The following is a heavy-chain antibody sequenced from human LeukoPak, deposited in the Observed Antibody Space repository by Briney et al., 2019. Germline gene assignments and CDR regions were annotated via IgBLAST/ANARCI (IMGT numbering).Heavy chain of an antibody. CDR2: IYYRGAT. V-gene: IGHV4-59*01. Sequence: SETLSLTCTVSGGSTSDYYWNWIRQPPGKGLEWIGYIYYRGATNYNPSLNSRVTISLDSSKNQFSLRLNSVTAADTAIYYCARGPPRTGRERYFDYWGQGTLVSVSS. D-gene: IGHD1-1*01. CDR1: GGSTSDYY. J-gene: IGHJ4*02. CDR3: ARGPPRTGRERYFDY.